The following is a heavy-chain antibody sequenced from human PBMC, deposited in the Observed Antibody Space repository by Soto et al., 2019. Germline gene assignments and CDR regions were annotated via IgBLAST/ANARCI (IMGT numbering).Heavy chain of an antibody. Sequence: EVQLVESGGGLVKPGGSLRLSCAASGFTFSNAWMNWVRQAPGKGLEWVGRIKSKTDGGTTDYAAPVKGRFTISRDDSKNTLCLQMNSLKTEDTAVYYCTTVWWIQLWPTDYWGQGTLVTVSS. D-gene: IGHD5-18*01. J-gene: IGHJ4*02. CDR2: IKSKTDGGTT. V-gene: IGHV3-15*07. CDR3: TTVWWIQLWPTDY. CDR1: GFTFSNAW.